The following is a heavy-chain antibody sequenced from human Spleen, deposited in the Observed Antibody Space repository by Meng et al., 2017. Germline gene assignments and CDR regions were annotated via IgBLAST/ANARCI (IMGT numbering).Heavy chain of an antibody. CDR1: GFTFSSYW. D-gene: IGHD1-1*01. V-gene: IGHV3-74*01. Sequence: GESLKISCAASGFTFSSYWMHWVRQAPGKGLVWVSRINTDGSSTSYADSVKGRFTISRDNAKDTLFLQMNSLSGEDTAVYYCANDRLTNWGQGTLVTVSS. CDR3: ANDRLTN. CDR2: INTDGSST. J-gene: IGHJ1*01.